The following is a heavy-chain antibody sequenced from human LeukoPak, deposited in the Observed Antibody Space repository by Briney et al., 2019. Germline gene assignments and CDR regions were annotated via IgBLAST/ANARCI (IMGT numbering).Heavy chain of an antibody. Sequence: ASVKVSCKASGGTFSGYAISWVRQAPGQGLEWMGGIIPIFGTANYAQKFQGRVTITTDESTSTAYMELSSLRSEDTAVYYCARAPRRYYYDSSGYFDYWGQGTLVTVSS. CDR2: IIPIFGTA. CDR1: GGTFSGYA. J-gene: IGHJ4*02. D-gene: IGHD3-22*01. CDR3: ARAPRRYYYDSSGYFDY. V-gene: IGHV1-69*05.